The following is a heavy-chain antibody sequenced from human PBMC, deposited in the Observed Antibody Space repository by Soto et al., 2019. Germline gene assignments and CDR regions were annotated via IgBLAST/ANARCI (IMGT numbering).Heavy chain of an antibody. J-gene: IGHJ4*02. Sequence: PGGSLRLSCVASGFTFRNNAMNWVRQAPGKGLEWISDITSDGSKTHYADSVKGRFTISRDNVEDTLYLHLNSLRVEDTAIYYCASAAVTGTAGLDFWGQGTQVTVSS. V-gene: IGHV3-23*01. CDR1: GFTFRNNA. D-gene: IGHD6-19*01. CDR2: ITSDGSKT. CDR3: ASAAVTGTAGLDF.